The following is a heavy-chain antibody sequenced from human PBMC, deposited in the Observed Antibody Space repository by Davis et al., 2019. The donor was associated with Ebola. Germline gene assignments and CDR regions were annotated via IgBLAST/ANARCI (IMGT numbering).Heavy chain of an antibody. CDR2: IYYSGST. J-gene: IGHJ6*04. CDR3: ARDSPIRLGMDV. Sequence: PSETLSLTCTVSGGSISSGGYYWSWIRQHPGKGLEWIGYIYYSGSTNYNPSLKSRVTISVDTSKNQFSLKLSSVTAADTAVYYCARDSPIRLGMDVWGKGTTVTVSS. V-gene: IGHV4-61*08. CDR1: GGSISSGGYY. D-gene: IGHD3-16*01.